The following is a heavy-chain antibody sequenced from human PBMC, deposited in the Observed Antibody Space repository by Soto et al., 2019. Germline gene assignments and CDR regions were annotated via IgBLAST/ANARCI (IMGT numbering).Heavy chain of an antibody. D-gene: IGHD2-15*01. CDR3: ARSPRGVVVAATQWFDP. Sequence: SETLSLTCTVSGGSISNGDYYWSWIRQPPGKGLEWIGYIYYSGSTYYNPSLKSRVTISVDTSKNQFSLKLSSVTAADTAVYYCARSPRGVVVAATQWFDPWGQGTLVTVSS. CDR2: IYYSGST. CDR1: GGSISNGDYY. V-gene: IGHV4-30-4*01. J-gene: IGHJ5*02.